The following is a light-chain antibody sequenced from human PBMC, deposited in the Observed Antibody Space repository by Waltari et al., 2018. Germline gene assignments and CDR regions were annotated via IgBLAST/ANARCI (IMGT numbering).Light chain of an antibody. CDR1: QSISRW. V-gene: IGKV1-5*03. J-gene: IGKJ3*01. CDR2: KAS. Sequence: DIQMTPSPSTVSASVGDRVTITCRASQSISRWLAWCQQKPGKAPKLLIHKASSLQSGVPSRFSGSGSWTEFTLNITSLQPDDFATYYCQHYNSFSALFTFGPGTQVDIK. CDR3: QHYNSFSALFT.